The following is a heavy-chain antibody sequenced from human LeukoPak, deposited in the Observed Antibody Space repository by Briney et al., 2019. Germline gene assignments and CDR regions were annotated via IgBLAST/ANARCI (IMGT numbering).Heavy chain of an antibody. Sequence: SETLSLTCSVSDGFISSTSYYWGWIRQPPGKGLEWIGSIYYSGSTYYNPSLKSRVTISVDTSKNQFSLKLSSVTTADTAVYYCARGFTLFDPWGQGTLVTVSS. CDR1: DGFISSTSYY. V-gene: IGHV4-39*07. J-gene: IGHJ5*02. D-gene: IGHD2/OR15-2a*01. CDR2: IYYSGST. CDR3: ARGFTLFDP.